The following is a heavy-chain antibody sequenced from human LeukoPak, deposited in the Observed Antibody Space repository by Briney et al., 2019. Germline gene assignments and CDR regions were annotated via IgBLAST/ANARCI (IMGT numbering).Heavy chain of an antibody. CDR3: ARASNWGFDY. Sequence: GRTLRLSCAASGFTFSNRYMGCVREAPRKGVDEGAYINPDGSKKYYVDSVKGRFTISRDNAKTSLYLQISSLGVDDTAAYYCARASNWGFDYWSQGTLATVSS. V-gene: IGHV3-7*05. J-gene: IGHJ4*02. D-gene: IGHD3-16*01. CDR2: INPDGSKK. CDR1: GFTFSNRY.